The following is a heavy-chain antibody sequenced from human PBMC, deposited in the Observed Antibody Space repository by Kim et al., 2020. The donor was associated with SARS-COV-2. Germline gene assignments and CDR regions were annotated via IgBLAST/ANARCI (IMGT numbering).Heavy chain of an antibody. J-gene: IGHJ1*01. CDR3: AKDSGYSSSWYYLLH. CDR1: GFTFDDYA. Sequence: GGSLRLSCAASGFTFDDYAMHWVRQAPGKGLEWVSGISWNSGSIGYADSVKGRFTISRDNAKNSLYLQMNSLRAEDTALYYCAKDSGYSSSWYYLLHWGQGTLVTVSS. CDR2: ISWNSGSI. D-gene: IGHD6-13*01. V-gene: IGHV3-9*01.